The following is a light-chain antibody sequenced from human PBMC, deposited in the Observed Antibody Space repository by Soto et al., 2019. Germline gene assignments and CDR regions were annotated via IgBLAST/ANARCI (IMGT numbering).Light chain of an antibody. CDR2: CAS. CDR1: QSVSSSY. J-gene: IGKJ4*01. V-gene: IGKV3-20*01. Sequence: ELVLTQSPVTLSFCPGERATLCCRASQSVSSSYLVWYQQKPGEAPRLLIHCASSRATGVPDRFSGSGSGTDFNLTINSLQPEDFATYFCQQSFTTPLTFGGGTRVDIK. CDR3: QQSFTTPLT.